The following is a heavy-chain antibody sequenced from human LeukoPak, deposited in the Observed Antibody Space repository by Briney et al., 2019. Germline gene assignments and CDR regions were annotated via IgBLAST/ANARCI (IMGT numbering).Heavy chain of an antibody. CDR1: GVSFSGYY. V-gene: IGHV4-34*01. J-gene: IGHJ4*02. CDR2: INHSGST. D-gene: IGHD1-26*01. CDR3: ARDVGATPGYFDY. Sequence: SETLSLTCAVYGVSFSGYYWSWIRQPPGKGLEWIGEINHSGSTNYNPSLKSRVTISVDTSKNQFSLKLSSVTAADTAVYYCARDVGATPGYFDYWGQGTLVTVSS.